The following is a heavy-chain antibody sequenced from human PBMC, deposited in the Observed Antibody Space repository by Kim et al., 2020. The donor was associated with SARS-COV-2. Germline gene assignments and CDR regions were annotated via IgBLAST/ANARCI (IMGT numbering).Heavy chain of an antibody. Sequence: ASVKVSCKASGYTFTSYAMNWVRQAPGQGLEWMGWINTNTGNPTYAQGFTGRFVFSLDTSVSTAYLQLSSLKAEDTAVYYCARDTSTTIFGVLIMYDVFDMWGRGTMVTVSS. V-gene: IGHV7-4-1*02. D-gene: IGHD3-3*01. J-gene: IGHJ3*02. CDR3: ARDTSTTIFGVLIMYDVFDM. CDR2: INTNTGNP. CDR1: GYTFTSYA.